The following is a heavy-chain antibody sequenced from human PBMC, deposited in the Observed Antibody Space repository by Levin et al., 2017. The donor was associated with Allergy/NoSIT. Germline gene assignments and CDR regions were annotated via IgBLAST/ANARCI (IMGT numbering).Heavy chain of an antibody. J-gene: IGHJ4*02. Sequence: GESLKISCQVSGYTLTELSMHWVRQAPGKGLEWMGGFDPEDGETIYAQKFQGRVTMTEDTSTDTAYMELSSLRSEDTAVYYCATGSGSAGLYWGQGTLVTVSS. CDR3: ATGSGSAGLY. V-gene: IGHV1-24*01. CDR1: GYTLTELS. CDR2: FDPEDGET.